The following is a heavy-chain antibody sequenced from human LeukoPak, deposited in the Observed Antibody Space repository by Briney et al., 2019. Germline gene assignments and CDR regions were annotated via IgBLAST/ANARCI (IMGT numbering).Heavy chain of an antibody. CDR1: GGSISSSSYY. CDR2: IYYSGST. D-gene: IGHD2-15*01. CDR3: ARRLHCSGDSCNFDY. V-gene: IGHV4-39*01. J-gene: IGHJ4*02. Sequence: SSETLSLTCTVSGGSISSSSYYWGWIRQPPGKGLEWIGSIYYSGSTYYNPSLKSRVTISVDTSKNQFSLKLSSVTAADTAVYYCARRLHCSGDSCNFDYWGQGTLVTVSS.